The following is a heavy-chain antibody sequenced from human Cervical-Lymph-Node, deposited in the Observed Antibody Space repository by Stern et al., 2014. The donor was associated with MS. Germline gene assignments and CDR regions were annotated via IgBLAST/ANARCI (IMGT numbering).Heavy chain of an antibody. CDR3: ARDMSTVTTPYFDY. D-gene: IGHD4-17*01. Sequence: QVQLVQSGAEVIRPGASVKVACKASGFTFTSCYMHWVRQAPGQGLEWMGWINANSGGTNSAQKFQGRVTMTRDTSISTVYMDLTGLTSDDTAIYYCARDMSTVTTPYFDYWGQGTLVTVPS. CDR1: GFTFTSCY. CDR2: INANSGGT. V-gene: IGHV1-2*02. J-gene: IGHJ4*02.